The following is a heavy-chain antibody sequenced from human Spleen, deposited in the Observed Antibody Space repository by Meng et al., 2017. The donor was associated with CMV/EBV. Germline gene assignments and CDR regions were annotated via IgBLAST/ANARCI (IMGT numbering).Heavy chain of an antibody. CDR1: GSLSGYY. D-gene: IGHD3-3*01. V-gene: IGHV4-34*01. CDR2: INHSGST. CDR3: ARGKGDYDFWSGYWWFDP. J-gene: IGHJ5*02. Sequence: GSLSGYYWSGIRQPPGKGREWIEEINHSGSTNYNPSLKSRVTISVDTSKNQFSLKLSSVTAADTAVYYCARGKGDYDFWSGYWWFDPWGQGTLVTVSS.